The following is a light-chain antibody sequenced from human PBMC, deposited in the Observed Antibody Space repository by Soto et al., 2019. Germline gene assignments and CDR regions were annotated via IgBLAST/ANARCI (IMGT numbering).Light chain of an antibody. J-gene: IGKJ4*01. Sequence: DVVMTQSPLSLPVTLGQPASISCRSSQSLVYSDGNTYLNWFHQRPGQSPRRRIYKVSNRDPGVPDRFSGSGSGTAFTLKISRVEAEDVGVYYCMQGTYWPRLTFGGGTKVEIK. CDR2: KVS. CDR1: QSLVYSDGNTY. CDR3: MQGTYWPRLT. V-gene: IGKV2-30*01.